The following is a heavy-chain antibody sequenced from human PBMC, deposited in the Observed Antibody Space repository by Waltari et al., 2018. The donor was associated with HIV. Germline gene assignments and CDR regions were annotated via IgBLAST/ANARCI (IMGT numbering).Heavy chain of an antibody. CDR3: ARDPKPITMVRGVTFDY. V-gene: IGHV3-30-3*01. Sequence: QVQLVESGGGVVQPGRSLRLSWAASGFTFSSYAMHWVREAPGTGLEGVAVISYDGSNKYYADASGGNNKYYSDAGKGRVTISRDNSKHTLYLQMNSRRAEDTAVYYWARDPKPITMVRGVTFDYWGQGTLVTVSS. CDR2: ISYDGSNK. J-gene: IGHJ4*02. CDR1: GFTFSSYA. D-gene: IGHD3-10*01.